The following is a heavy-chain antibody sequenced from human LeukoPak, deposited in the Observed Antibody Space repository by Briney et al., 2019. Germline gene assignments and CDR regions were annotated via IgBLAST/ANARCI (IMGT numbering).Heavy chain of an antibody. J-gene: IGHJ4*02. D-gene: IGHD2-2*01. Sequence: GGSLRLSCAASGFTFSSYAMSWVRQAPGKGLGWASAISGSGGSTYYADSVKGRFTIPRDNSKNTLYLQMNSLRAEDTAVYYCAKVGSGTWDYWGQGTLVTVSS. CDR2: ISGSGGST. V-gene: IGHV3-23*01. CDR1: GFTFSSYA. CDR3: AKVGSGTWDY.